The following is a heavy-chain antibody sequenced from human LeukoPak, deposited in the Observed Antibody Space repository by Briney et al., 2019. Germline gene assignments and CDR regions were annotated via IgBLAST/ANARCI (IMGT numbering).Heavy chain of an antibody. CDR1: GGSISSGNW. D-gene: IGHD4-17*01. CDR2: IYHSGST. CDR3: ASWTVTTFHS. Sequence: PSGTLSLTCAVSGGSISSGNWWTWVRQPPGQGLEWIGEIYHSGSTNYNPSLKSRVTISVDKSKNQFSLRLNSVTAADTAVYYCASWTVTTFHSWGQGTLVTVSS. J-gene: IGHJ4*02. V-gene: IGHV4-4*02.